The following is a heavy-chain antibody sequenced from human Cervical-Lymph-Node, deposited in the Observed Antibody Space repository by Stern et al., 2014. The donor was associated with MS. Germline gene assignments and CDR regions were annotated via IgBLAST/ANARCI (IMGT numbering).Heavy chain of an antibody. V-gene: IGHV1-46*03. CDR3: ARDPTRYGVYDGVFDL. D-gene: IGHD5/OR15-5a*01. CDR2: VNPGTGAK. J-gene: IGHJ3*01. CDR1: GYTFTSQY. Sequence: QVQLVQSGAEVKKPGASVKISCKASGYTFTSQYIHWLRQAPGQGLEWIGIVNPGTGAKSYAQKFQDRVTMTGDTSTSTVYMDLSSLTSEDTAVYFCARDPTRYGVYDGVFDLWGQGTMVTVSS.